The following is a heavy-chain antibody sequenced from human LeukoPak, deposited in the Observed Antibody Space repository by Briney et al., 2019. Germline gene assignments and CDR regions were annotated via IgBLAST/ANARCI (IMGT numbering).Heavy chain of an antibody. CDR2: INHSGST. V-gene: IGHV4-39*07. CDR1: GGSISSSSYY. CDR3: ARGREPQDYGDYYYYYYMDV. J-gene: IGHJ6*03. Sequence: SETLSLTCTVSGGSISSSSYYWGWIRQPPGKGLEWIGEINHSGSTNYNPSLKSRVTISVDTSKNQFSLKLSSVTAADTAVYYCARGREPQDYGDYYYYYYMDVWGKGTTVTVSS. D-gene: IGHD4-17*01.